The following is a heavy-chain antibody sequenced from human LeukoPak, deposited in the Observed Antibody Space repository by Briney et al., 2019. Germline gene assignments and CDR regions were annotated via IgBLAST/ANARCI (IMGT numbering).Heavy chain of an antibody. CDR2: IIPIFGTA. J-gene: IGHJ4*02. CDR3: ARDSDDFWSGYYI. V-gene: IGHV1-69*13. Sequence: SVKVSCKASGDTFSSYAISWVRQAPGQGLEWMGGIIPIFGTANYAQKFQGRVTITADESTSTAYMELSSLRSEDTAVYYCARDSDDFWSGYYIWGQGTLVTVSS. CDR1: GDTFSSYA. D-gene: IGHD3-3*01.